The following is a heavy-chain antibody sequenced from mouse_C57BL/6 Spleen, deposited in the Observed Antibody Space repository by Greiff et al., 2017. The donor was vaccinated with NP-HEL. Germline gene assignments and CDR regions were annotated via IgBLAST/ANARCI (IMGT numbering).Heavy chain of an antibody. CDR1: GFTFSSYA. V-gene: IGHV5-4*01. CDR3: ARDRDYDGYYGGMDY. D-gene: IGHD2-3*01. Sequence: DVMLVESGGGLVKPGGSLKLSCAASGFTFSSYAMSWVRQTPEKRLEWVATISDGGSYTYYPDNVKGRFTISRDNAKNNLYLQMSHLKSEDTAMYYCARDRDYDGYYGGMDYWGQGTSVTVSS. J-gene: IGHJ4*01. CDR2: ISDGGSYT.